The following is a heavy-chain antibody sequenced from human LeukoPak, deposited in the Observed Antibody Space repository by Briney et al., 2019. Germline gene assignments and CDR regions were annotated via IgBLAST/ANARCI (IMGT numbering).Heavy chain of an antibody. Sequence: GASVKVSCKASGYTFTSYGISWVRQAPGQGLEWMGWISAYNGNTNYAQKLQGRVTMTTDTSTSTAYMELRSLRSEDTAVYYCARGQYYYDYVWGSYRPEDYFDYWGQGTLVTVSS. V-gene: IGHV1-18*01. CDR1: GYTFTSYG. CDR2: ISAYNGNT. J-gene: IGHJ4*02. D-gene: IGHD3-16*02. CDR3: ARGQYYYDYVWGSYRPEDYFDY.